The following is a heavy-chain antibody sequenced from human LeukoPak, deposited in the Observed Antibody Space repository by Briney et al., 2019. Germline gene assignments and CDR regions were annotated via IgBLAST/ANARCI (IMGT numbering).Heavy chain of an antibody. J-gene: IGHJ4*02. CDR1: GDSVSSDSAA. D-gene: IGHD3-22*01. CDR2: TYYRSQWFI. V-gene: IGHV6-1*01. CDR3: ARGSGYYDTGSFSFVDN. Sequence: SQTLSLTCAISGDSVSSDSAAWNWIRQSPSRGLEWPGRTYYRSQWFIDYAVSVKTRITIKSDTSRNQFSLELNSVTPEDTGVYYCARGSGYYDTGSFSFVDNWGQGTLVTVSS.